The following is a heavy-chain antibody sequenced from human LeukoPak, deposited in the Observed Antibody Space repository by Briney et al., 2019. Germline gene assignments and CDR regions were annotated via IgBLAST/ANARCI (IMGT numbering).Heavy chain of an antibody. CDR3: ARFETRGTGDSDF. D-gene: IGHD3/OR15-3a*01. J-gene: IGHJ4*02. Sequence: GGSLRLSCSASGFAFSAYSMNWVRQAPGKGLEWVSSISGDSIHIIYADSVKGRFTISRDDAKSSLYLQMNSLRAEDTAVYYCARFETRGTGDSDFWGQGTLVTVSS. CDR1: GFAFSAYS. CDR2: ISGDSIHI. V-gene: IGHV3-21*01.